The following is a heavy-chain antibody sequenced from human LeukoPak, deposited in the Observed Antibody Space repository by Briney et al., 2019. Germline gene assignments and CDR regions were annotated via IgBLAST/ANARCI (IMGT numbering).Heavy chain of an antibody. CDR2: IKHSGST. J-gene: IGHJ3*02. CDR3: ASQTLTDDAFDI. CDR1: GGSFSGYY. V-gene: IGHV4-34*01. Sequence: SETLSLTCAVYGGSFSGYYWSWIRQPPGKGLEWIGEIKHSGSTNYNPSLKSRVTISVDTSKNQFSLKLSSVTAADTAVYYCASQTLTDDAFDIWGQGTMVTVSS. D-gene: IGHD1-20*01.